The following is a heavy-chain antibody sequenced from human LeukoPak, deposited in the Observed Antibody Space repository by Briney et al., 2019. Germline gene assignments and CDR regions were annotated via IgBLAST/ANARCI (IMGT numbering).Heavy chain of an antibody. V-gene: IGHV5-51*01. Sequence: GESLKISCKGSGYSFTSCWIGWVRQMPGKGLEWMGIIYPGDSGTTYSPSFQGQVTISADKSISTSYLQWSSLKASDSAMYYCASSLGYYGMDVWGQGTTVTVSS. CDR2: IYPGDSGT. J-gene: IGHJ6*02. CDR1: GYSFTSCW. CDR3: ASSLGYYGMDV.